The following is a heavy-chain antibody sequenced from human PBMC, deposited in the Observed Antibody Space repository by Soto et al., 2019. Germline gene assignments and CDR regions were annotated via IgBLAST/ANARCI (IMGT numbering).Heavy chain of an antibody. D-gene: IGHD2-21*02. V-gene: IGHV3-74*01. CDR3: ARGDVVVSARPNFDY. Sequence: GGSLRLSCAASGFTFSSYWMHWVRQAPGKGLVWVSRINSDGSSTSYADSVKGRFTISRDNAKNTLYLQMNSLRGEDTAVYYCARGDVVVSARPNFDYWGQGTLVTVSS. J-gene: IGHJ4*02. CDR1: GFTFSSYW. CDR2: INSDGSST.